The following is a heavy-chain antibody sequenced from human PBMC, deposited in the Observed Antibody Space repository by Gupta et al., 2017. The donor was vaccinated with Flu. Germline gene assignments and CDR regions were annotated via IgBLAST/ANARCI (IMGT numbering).Heavy chain of an antibody. J-gene: IGHJ6*03. D-gene: IGHD3-16*01. CDR3: ARRIKDHLYYYIDD. Sequence: QVQLVQSGAEVKKPGASVKVSCKASGYTFISYDINWVRQASGQGPEWMGWVNPNSGNRGYAQKFQGRVTMTTNTAISTAYMELSSLRSEDTAVYYCARRIKDHLYYYIDDWGTGTTVTVTS. CDR1: GYTFISYD. CDR2: VNPNSGNR. V-gene: IGHV1-8*01.